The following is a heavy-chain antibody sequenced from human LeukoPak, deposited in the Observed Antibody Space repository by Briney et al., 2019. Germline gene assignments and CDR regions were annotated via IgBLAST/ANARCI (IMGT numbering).Heavy chain of an antibody. Sequence: PAETLSLTCAVSGCTFSSYSLNWVRQPPGKGLEWIGEINHSGSTNYNPSLKSRVTISVDTSKNQFSLKLSSVTAADTAVYYCARGRPWYSSSSLGYWGQGTLVTVSS. D-gene: IGHD6-13*01. V-gene: IGHV4-34*01. CDR1: GCTFSSYS. J-gene: IGHJ4*02. CDR2: INHSGST. CDR3: ARGRPWYSSSSLGY.